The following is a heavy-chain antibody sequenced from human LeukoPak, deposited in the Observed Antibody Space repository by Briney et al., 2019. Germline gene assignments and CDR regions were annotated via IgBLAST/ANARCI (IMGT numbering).Heavy chain of an antibody. CDR2: INHSGST. D-gene: IGHD2-2*02. CDR1: GGSFSGYY. Sequence: SETLSLTCAVYGGSFSGYYWSWIRQPPEKGLEWIGEINHSGSTNYNPSLKSRVTISVDTSKKWFSLKLSSVTAADTAVYYCARHRAVPAAISWFDYWGQGTLVTVS. V-gene: IGHV4-34*01. CDR3: ARHRAVPAAISWFDY. J-gene: IGHJ4*02.